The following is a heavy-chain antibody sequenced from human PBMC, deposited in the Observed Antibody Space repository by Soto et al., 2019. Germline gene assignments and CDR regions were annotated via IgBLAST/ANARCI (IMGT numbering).Heavy chain of an antibody. J-gene: IGHJ4*02. Sequence: SVKVSCKASGGTFSSYAISWVRQAPGQGLEWMGGIIPIFGTANYAQKFQGRVTITADESTSTAYMELSSLRSEDTAVYYCASRLPYGHAIDHWGPGTLVTVSS. D-gene: IGHD2-21*01. CDR1: GGTFSSYA. CDR2: IIPIFGTA. CDR3: ASRLPYGHAIDH. V-gene: IGHV1-69*13.